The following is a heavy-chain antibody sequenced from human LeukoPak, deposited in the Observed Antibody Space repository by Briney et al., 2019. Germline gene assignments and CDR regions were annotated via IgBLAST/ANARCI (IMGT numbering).Heavy chain of an antibody. D-gene: IGHD7-27*01. CDR2: ISSSRSII. CDR1: GFAFSDYE. CDR3: ARTMWGFDY. J-gene: IGHJ4*02. V-gene: IGHV3-48*03. Sequence: PGGSLRLSCASSGFAFSDYEMNWVRQAPAKGLEWVSYISSSRSIIYYADSVKGRFTISRDNAKRSLFLQMNSLRVEDTAVYYCARTMWGFDYWGQGTLVTASS.